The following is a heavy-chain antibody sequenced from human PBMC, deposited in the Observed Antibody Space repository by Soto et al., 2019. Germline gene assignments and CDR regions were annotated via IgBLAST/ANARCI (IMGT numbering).Heavy chain of an antibody. D-gene: IGHD3-22*01. V-gene: IGHV3-30*18. CDR1: GFTFSSYG. CDR2: ISYDGSNK. Sequence: QVQLVESGGGVVQPGRSLRLSCAASGFTFSSYGMHWVRQAPGKGLEWVAVISYDGSNKYYADSVKGRFTISRDYSKNALYLQMNSLRPEDTAVYYCAKGGIYYDSSGDQEDRYTYYGMEVWGQGTMVTVSS. CDR3: AKGGIYYDSSGDQEDRYTYYGMEV. J-gene: IGHJ6*02.